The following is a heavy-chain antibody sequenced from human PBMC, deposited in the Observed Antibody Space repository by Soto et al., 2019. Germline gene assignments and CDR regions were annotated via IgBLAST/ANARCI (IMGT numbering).Heavy chain of an antibody. V-gene: IGHV3-74*03. CDR3: ARVGDSGYSVGLFDY. J-gene: IGHJ4*02. CDR2: IDSDGTTT. Sequence: EVQVVESGGGLVQPGGSLRLSCVASGFTFRRYWMHWVRHAPGKGLVWVSRIDSDGTTTQYEDSVRGRFTISRENAKITIFLQMNSMRGEDTAVYYCARVGDSGYSVGLFDYWGQGTLVTVSS. D-gene: IGHD3-22*01. CDR1: GFTFRRYW.